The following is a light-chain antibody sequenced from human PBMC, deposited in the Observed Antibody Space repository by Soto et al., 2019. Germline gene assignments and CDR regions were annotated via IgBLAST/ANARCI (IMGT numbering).Light chain of an antibody. CDR3: SSYTTSSFWV. J-gene: IGLJ3*02. Sequence: LTQPASVSGSPGQSITISCTGTSSDVGGYNFVSWYQQHPGKAPKLMIYEVSHRPSGVSNRFSGSKSGNTASLTISGLQAEDEADYYCSSYTTSSFWVFGGGTKLTVL. CDR1: SSDVGGYNF. V-gene: IGLV2-14*01. CDR2: EVS.